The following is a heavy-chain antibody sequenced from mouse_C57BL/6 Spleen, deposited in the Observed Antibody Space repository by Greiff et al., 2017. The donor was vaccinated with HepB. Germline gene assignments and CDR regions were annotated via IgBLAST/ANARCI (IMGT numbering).Heavy chain of an antibody. Sequence: EVQLQQSGPELVKPGASVKMSCKASGYTFTDYNMHWVKQSHGKSLEWIGYINPNNGGTSYNKKFKGKATLTVNMSSSTAYMELRSLTSEDSAVYYCLDSSGYVGYWGQVTTLTVSS. D-gene: IGHD3-2*02. V-gene: IGHV1-22*01. CDR1: GYTFTDYN. J-gene: IGHJ2*01. CDR2: INPNNGGT. CDR3: LDSSGYVGY.